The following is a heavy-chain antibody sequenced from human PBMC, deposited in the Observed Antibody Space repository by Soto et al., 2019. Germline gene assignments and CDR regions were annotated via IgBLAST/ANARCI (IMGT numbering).Heavy chain of an antibody. CDR1: GISVSTSAYY. V-gene: IGHV4-39*01. D-gene: IGHD2-15*01. CDR3: AGFVVPASRNSDFDY. J-gene: IGHJ4*02. Sequence: SETLSLTCTVSGISVSTSAYYWGWVRQPPGKGLDWIGNIYYSGSTFYNPSLRSRVTLSVDTSKNQFSLRLNSVTAADTAVYFCAGFVVPASRNSDFDYWGQGTLVTVSS. CDR2: IYYSGST.